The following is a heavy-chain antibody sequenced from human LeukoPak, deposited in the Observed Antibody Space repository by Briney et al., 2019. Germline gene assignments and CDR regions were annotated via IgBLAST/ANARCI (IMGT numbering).Heavy chain of an antibody. CDR2: MWSDGSNK. CDR3: ARNSALDY. J-gene: IGHJ4*02. V-gene: IGHV3-33*01. CDR1: GFTFSSYD. D-gene: IGHD2/OR15-2a*01. Sequence: GGSLRVSCAASGFTFSSYDMHWVRQAPGKGLEWVAVMWSDGSNKYHADSVKGRFTISRDNSKNTLYLQMNSLRAEDTAVYYCARNSALDYWGQGTLVTVSS.